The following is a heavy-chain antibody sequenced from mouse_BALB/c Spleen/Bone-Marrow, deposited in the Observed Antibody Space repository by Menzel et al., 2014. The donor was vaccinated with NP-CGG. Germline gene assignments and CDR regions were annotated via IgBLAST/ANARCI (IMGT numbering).Heavy chain of an antibody. J-gene: IGHJ3*01. Sequence: VQLQQSGPDLVKPSQSLSLTCTVTDYSITSGYSWHWIRQFPGNKLEWMGYIHYSGSPNYNPSFKSRISITRDTSKNQLFLQLNSVTTEDTTTYYCARDYYGWFAYWGQGTLVTVSA. V-gene: IGHV3-1*02. CDR1: DYSITSGYS. CDR3: ARDYYGWFAY. D-gene: IGHD1-1*01. CDR2: IHYSGSP.